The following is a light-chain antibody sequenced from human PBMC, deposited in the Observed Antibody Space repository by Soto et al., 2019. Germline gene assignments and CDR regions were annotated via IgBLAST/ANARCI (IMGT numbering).Light chain of an antibody. CDR3: QQLNGYQLA. J-gene: IGKJ4*01. CDR2: SAS. V-gene: IGKV1-9*01. Sequence: DLQLTQSPSFLSAFVGDTVTITCRASQAMSTYLAWYQQKPGKVPKLLIRSASTLQSGVPPRFSGGGSGTEFTLTISTLQPADSGIYYCQQLNGYQLAFGGGTNVEIK. CDR1: QAMSTY.